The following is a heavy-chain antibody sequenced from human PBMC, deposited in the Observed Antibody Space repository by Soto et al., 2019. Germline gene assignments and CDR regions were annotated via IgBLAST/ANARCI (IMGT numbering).Heavy chain of an antibody. CDR1: GFTFTSSA. D-gene: IGHD6-13*01. Sequence: GSSVKVSCKASGFTFTSSAVQWVRQARGQRLEWIGWIVVGSGNTNYAQKFQERVTITRDMSTSTAYMELSSLRSEDTAVYYCAADPAFIAAAGLPFYYYYGMDVWGQGTTVTVSS. CDR3: AADPAFIAAAGLPFYYYYGMDV. V-gene: IGHV1-58*01. CDR2: IVVGSGNT. J-gene: IGHJ6*02.